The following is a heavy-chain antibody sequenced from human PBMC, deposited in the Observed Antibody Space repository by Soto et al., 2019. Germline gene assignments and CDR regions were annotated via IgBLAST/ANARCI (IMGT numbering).Heavy chain of an antibody. J-gene: IGHJ5*02. Sequence: PCLMCNVSGVYVPTGDHYCGWIRKNPGKGLEWIGYIYYTGVTYYNPSLGSRVNISVDTSKNQFSLELTSVTAADTAVYYCARDGSSTANWLDPWVQGILVTVS. V-gene: IGHV4-31*03. CDR3: ARDGSSTANWLDP. D-gene: IGHD2-2*01. CDR2: IYYTGVT. CDR1: GVYVPTGDHY.